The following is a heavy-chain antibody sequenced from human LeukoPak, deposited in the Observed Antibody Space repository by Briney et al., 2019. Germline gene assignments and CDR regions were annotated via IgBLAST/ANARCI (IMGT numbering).Heavy chain of an antibody. J-gene: IGHJ4*02. Sequence: SETLSLTCAVYGGSFSGYYWSWIRQPAGKGLEWIGRMYISGETNYNPSLKSRVTVSLDTSKNHFSLKMNFVTAADTAVYYCASGIQGAGNNYWGQGTLVTVSS. CDR2: MYISGET. V-gene: IGHV4-59*10. CDR3: ASGIQGAGNNY. D-gene: IGHD6-19*01. CDR1: GGSFSGYY.